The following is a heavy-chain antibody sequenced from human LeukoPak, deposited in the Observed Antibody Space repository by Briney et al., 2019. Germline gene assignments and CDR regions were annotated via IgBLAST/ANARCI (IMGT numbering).Heavy chain of an antibody. Sequence: GEPLKISCAVSGFTFSSYVMHWVRQAPGKGLEWVAVISYDGSNKYYADSVKGRFTISRDNSKNTLYLQMNSLRVEDTAVYYCARDLRLFGPPDDYWGQGTLVTVSS. J-gene: IGHJ4*02. CDR1: GFTFSSYV. V-gene: IGHV3-30-3*01. CDR3: ARDLRLFGPPDDY. D-gene: IGHD3-10*01. CDR2: ISYDGSNK.